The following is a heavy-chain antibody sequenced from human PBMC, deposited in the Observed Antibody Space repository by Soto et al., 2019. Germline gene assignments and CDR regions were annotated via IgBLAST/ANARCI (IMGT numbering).Heavy chain of an antibody. V-gene: IGHV3-23*01. D-gene: IGHD3-16*01. CDR1: GFTFSSYA. J-gene: IGHJ4*02. CDR2: ISGIGGST. CDR3: AKGRAARGPGLYYFDY. Sequence: PGGSLRLSCAASGFTFSSYAMSWVRQAPGKGLEWVSGISGIGGSTYFADSVKGRFTISRDNSKNTLYLQMNSLRAEDTAVYYCAKGRAARGPGLYYFDYWGQGTLVTVSS.